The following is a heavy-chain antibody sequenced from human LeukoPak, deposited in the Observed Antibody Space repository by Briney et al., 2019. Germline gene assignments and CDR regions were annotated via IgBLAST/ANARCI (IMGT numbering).Heavy chain of an antibody. V-gene: IGHV5-51*01. CDR2: IYPDDSDT. D-gene: IGHD3-22*01. J-gene: IGHJ3*01. CDR3: ARPNITSYYDSRGYDAFDV. CDR1: GYKFNAYW. Sequence: GEPLQISSQGSGYKFNAYWIAWVRQMPGKGLEWMGIIYPDDSDTRYSPSFQGQVTISADKSVSIAYLQWSSLKASDTAMYYCARPNITSYYDSRGYDAFDVWGQGTMVIVSS.